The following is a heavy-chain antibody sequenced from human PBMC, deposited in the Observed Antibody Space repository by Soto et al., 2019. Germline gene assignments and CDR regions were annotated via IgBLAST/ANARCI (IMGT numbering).Heavy chain of an antibody. D-gene: IGHD3-10*01. V-gene: IGHV1-69*13. CDR2: IIPIFGTA. CDR1: GGTFSSYA. J-gene: IGHJ4*02. CDR3: ARDGSGSYYSYYYFDY. Sequence: SVKVSCKASGGTFSSYAISWVRQAPGQGLEWMGGIIPIFGTANYAQKFQGRVTITADESTSTAYMELSSLRSEDTAVYYCARDGSGSYYSYYYFDYWGQGTLVTVS.